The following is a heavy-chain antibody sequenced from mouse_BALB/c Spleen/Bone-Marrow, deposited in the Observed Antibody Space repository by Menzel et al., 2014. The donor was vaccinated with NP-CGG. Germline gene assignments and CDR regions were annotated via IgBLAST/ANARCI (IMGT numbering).Heavy chain of an antibody. D-gene: IGHD1-2*01. V-gene: IGHV5-9*02. CDR1: GFAFSSYD. CDR2: ISSGGSYT. Sequence: EVKLVDSGGGLVKPGGSLKLSCAASGFAFSSYDMSWVRQTPEKRLEWVATISSGGSYTYYPDSVKGRFTISRDNARNTLYLQMSSLRSEDTALYYCARLLRLRYFDYWGQGTTLTVSS. CDR3: ARLLRLRYFDY. J-gene: IGHJ2*01.